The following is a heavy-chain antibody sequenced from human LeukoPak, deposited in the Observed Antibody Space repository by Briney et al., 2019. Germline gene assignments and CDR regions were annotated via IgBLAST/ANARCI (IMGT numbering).Heavy chain of an antibody. CDR2: IKQDGSEK. D-gene: IGHD3-10*02. V-gene: IGHV3-7*01. J-gene: IGHJ6*04. Sequence: GGSLRLSCAASGFTFSSYWMSWVRQAPGKGLEWVANIKQDGSEKYYVDSVKGRFTISRDNAKNSLYLQMSSLRAEDTAVYHCAELGITMIGGVWGKGTTVTISS. CDR1: GFTFSSYW. CDR3: AELGITMIGGV.